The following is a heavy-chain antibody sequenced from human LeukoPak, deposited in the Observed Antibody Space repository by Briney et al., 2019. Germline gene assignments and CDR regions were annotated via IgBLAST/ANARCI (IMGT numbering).Heavy chain of an antibody. V-gene: IGHV3-30-3*01. D-gene: IGHD4-17*01. CDR2: ISYNGNNK. Sequence: PGGSLRLSCAASGFTFSTYAMHWVRQAPGKGLEWVAVISYNGNNKYYADSVKGRFTVSRDNSKNTLYLQMNSLRTEDTAVYYCARDPYYGDFSPPRDYWGQGTLVTVSS. J-gene: IGHJ4*02. CDR1: GFTFSTYA. CDR3: ARDPYYGDFSPPRDY.